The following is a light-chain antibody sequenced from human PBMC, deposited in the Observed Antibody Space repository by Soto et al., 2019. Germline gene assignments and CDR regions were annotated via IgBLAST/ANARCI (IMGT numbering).Light chain of an antibody. CDR2: VNT. J-gene: IGLJ3*02. CDR1: SSNIGADFG. CDR3: QSYDRSLSGWV. Sequence: QSVLTQPPSVSGAPGQTITISCTGSSSNIGADFGVHWYQHLPGAAPKLVIFVNTNRPSGVPDRFSGSKSGTSASLAITGLQAEDEADYYCQSYDRSLSGWVFGTGTQLTVL. V-gene: IGLV1-40*01.